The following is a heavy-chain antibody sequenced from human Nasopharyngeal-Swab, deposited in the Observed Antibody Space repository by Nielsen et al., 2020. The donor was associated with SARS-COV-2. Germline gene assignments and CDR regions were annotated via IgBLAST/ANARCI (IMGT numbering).Heavy chain of an antibody. Sequence: ASVKVSCKASGYTFTSYYMHWARQAPGQGLEWMGIINPSGGSTIYAQKFQGRVTMTRDTSTSTVYMELSSLRSEDTAVYYCARDLYSSGWYRTNWYFDLWGRGTLVTVSS. CDR3: ARDLYSSGWYRTNWYFDL. V-gene: IGHV1-46*01. CDR1: GYTFTSYY. D-gene: IGHD6-19*01. CDR2: INPSGGST. J-gene: IGHJ2*01.